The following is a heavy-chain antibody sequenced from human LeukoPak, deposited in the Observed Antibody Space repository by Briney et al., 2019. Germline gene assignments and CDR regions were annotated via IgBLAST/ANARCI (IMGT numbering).Heavy chain of an antibody. CDR1: GYTFTGYY. J-gene: IGHJ4*02. Sequence: GASVKVSCKASGYTFTGYYMHWVRQAPGQGLEWMGWINPNSGGTNYAQKFQGWVTMTRDTSISTAYMELSRLRSDDTAVYYCARGRIAAAGAVGMEYYFDYWGQGTLVTVSS. V-gene: IGHV1-2*04. D-gene: IGHD6-13*01. CDR2: INPNSGGT. CDR3: ARGRIAAAGAVGMEYYFDY.